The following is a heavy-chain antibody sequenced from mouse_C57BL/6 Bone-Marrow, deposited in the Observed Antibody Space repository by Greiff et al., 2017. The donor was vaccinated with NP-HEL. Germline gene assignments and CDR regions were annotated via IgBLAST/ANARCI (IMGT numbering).Heavy chain of an antibody. J-gene: IGHJ3*01. CDR2: ISSGGSYT. D-gene: IGHD3-1*01. CDR1: GFTFSSYG. Sequence: EVQRVESGGDLVKPGGSLKLSCAASGFTFSSYGMSWVRQTPDKRLEWVAPISSGGSYTYYPDSVKGRFTISRDNAKNTLYLQMSSLKSEDTAMYYCARRGLLIWFAYWGQGTLVTVSA. V-gene: IGHV5-6*01. CDR3: ARRGLLIWFAY.